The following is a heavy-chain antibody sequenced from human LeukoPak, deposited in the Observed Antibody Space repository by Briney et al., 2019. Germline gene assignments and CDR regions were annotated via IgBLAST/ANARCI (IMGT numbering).Heavy chain of an antibody. J-gene: IGHJ2*01. Sequence: GGSLRLSCTASGFTFGDYAMSWVRQAPGKGLEWVGFIRSRAYGGTTEYAASVKGRFTISRDDSKSIAYLQMNSLKTEDTAVYYCTRDVSGEPFIYWYFDLWGRGTLVTVSA. D-gene: IGHD3-10*01. CDR2: IRSRAYGGTT. V-gene: IGHV3-49*04. CDR3: TRDVSGEPFIYWYFDL. CDR1: GFTFGDYA.